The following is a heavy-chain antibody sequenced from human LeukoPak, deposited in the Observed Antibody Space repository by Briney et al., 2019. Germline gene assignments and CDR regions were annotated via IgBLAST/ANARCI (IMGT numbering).Heavy chain of an antibody. D-gene: IGHD3-10*01. CDR3: ARHEFDSGSLPYFDY. CDR1: GRSIRGYY. J-gene: IGHJ4*02. Sequence: NTSETLSLTCTVSGRSIRGYYWSWLRQPPGKGLEWIGYIYYSGSNNYNPSLKSRVTISVDTSKNQFSLKLSAVTAADTAVYYCARHEFDSGSLPYFDYWGQGILVTVSS. CDR2: IYYSGSN. V-gene: IGHV4-59*08.